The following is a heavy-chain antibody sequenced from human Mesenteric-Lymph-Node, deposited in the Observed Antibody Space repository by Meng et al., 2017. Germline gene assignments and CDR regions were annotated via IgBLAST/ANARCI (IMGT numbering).Heavy chain of an antibody. V-gene: IGHV4-4*02. CDR2: IYHSVST. CDR1: GGSNSNSNW. J-gene: IGHJ4*02. CDR3: ARVGQWLPIDY. D-gene: IGHD6-19*01. Sequence: PGAGPRLGTTTGTLPFTCSGSGGSNSNSNWWSWVRQPPGKGLEWIGEIYHSVSTNYNPSLQSRVTISVDKSTNQFSLNLSSVTAADTAVYYCARVGQWLPIDYWGQGTLVTVSS.